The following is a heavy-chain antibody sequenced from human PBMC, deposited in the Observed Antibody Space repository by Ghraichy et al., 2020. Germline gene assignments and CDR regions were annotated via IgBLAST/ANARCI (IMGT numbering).Heavy chain of an antibody. J-gene: IGHJ4*02. D-gene: IGHD6-19*01. CDR2: IIPIFGTA. CDR3: ARVQIPPGIAVAGGSFDY. V-gene: IGHV1-69*13. Sequence: SVKVSCKASGGTFSSYAISWVRQAPGQGLEWMGGIIPIFGTANYAQKFQGRVTITADESTSTAYMELSSLRSEDTAVYYCARVQIPPGIAVAGGSFDYWGQGTLVTVSS. CDR1: GGTFSSYA.